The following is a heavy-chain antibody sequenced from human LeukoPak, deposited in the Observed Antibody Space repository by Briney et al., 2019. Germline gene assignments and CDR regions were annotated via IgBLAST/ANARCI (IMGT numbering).Heavy chain of an antibody. V-gene: IGHV3-53*01. J-gene: IGHJ4*02. CDR2: IYGDIGT. D-gene: IGHD2-15*01. CDR3: AKAPVTTCSGAYCYPFDY. Sequence: GGSLRLSCAASGFTVSSNFMSWVRQAPGKGLEWVSVIYGDIGTYYADSVKGRFTISRDSSKNTLYLQMNSLRAEDAAVYYCAKAPVTTCSGAYCYPFDYWGQGTLVTVSS. CDR1: GFTVSSNF.